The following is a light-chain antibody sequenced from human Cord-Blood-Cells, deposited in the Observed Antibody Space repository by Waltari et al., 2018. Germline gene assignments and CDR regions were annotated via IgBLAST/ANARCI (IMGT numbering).Light chain of an antibody. Sequence: QLVLTQSPSASASLGASVKLTCPLSRGHSSYALAWHQQQPEKGPRYLMKLNSDGSHSKGDGIPDRFSGSSSGAERYLTISSLQSEDEADYYCQTWGTGIHWVFGGGTKLTVL. CDR2: LNSDGSH. V-gene: IGLV4-69*01. CDR3: QTWGTGIHWV. J-gene: IGLJ3*02. CDR1: RGHSSYA.